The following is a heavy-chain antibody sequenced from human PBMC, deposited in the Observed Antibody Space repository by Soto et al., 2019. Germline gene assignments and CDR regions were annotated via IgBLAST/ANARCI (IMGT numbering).Heavy chain of an antibody. CDR1: GFIFRSYS. Sequence: PGGSLRLSCAASGFIFRSYSMNWVRQAPGKGLEWISYISGSSSTIYYADSVKGRFTISRDNAKNSLYLHMNSLRDEDTAVYYCARDFRMGNDGSGYYPNHFDYWGQGTLVTVSS. CDR2: ISGSSSTI. CDR3: ARDFRMGNDGSGYYPNHFDY. D-gene: IGHD3-22*01. V-gene: IGHV3-48*02. J-gene: IGHJ4*02.